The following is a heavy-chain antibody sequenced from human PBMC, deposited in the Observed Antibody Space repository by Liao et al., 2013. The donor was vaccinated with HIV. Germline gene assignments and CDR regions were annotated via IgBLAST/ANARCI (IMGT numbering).Heavy chain of an antibody. CDR3: ARGTTWERALDS. CDR2: ISLSGGT. CDR1: GGSISSGSYH. D-gene: IGHD1-26*01. Sequence: QLQLQESGPGLVKPSQTLSLTCTVSGGSISSGSYHWNWIRQPAGKGPEWIGRISLSGGTKYRSSLKSRVTISIDTSKNQVSLEVTSVTAADTAVYYCARGTTWERALDSWGQGTLVTVSS. J-gene: IGHJ4*02. V-gene: IGHV4-61*02.